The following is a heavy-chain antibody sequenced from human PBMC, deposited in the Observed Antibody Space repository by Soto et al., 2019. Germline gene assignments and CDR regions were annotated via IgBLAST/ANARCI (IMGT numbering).Heavy chain of an antibody. CDR3: TTDYYGTGGFDP. CDR1: GFTFSNAW. V-gene: IGHV3-15*01. J-gene: IGHJ5*02. Sequence: EVQLVESGGGLVKPGGSLRLSCAASGFTFSNAWMSWVRQAPGKGLEWVGRIKSKTDGGTTDYAAPVKGRFTISRDDSKNTVYLQMNSLKTEDTAVYYCTTDYYGTGGFDPWGQGTLVTVSS. CDR2: IKSKTDGGTT. D-gene: IGHD3-10*01.